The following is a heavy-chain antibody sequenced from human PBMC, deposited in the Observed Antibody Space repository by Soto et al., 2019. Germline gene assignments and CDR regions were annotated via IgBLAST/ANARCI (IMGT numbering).Heavy chain of an antibody. CDR2: ISAYNGNT. D-gene: IGHD3-10*01. V-gene: IGHV1-18*04. J-gene: IGHJ5*02. CDR3: ARGHYITMVRGVWLDP. CDR1: GYTFTSYG. Sequence: ASVKVSCKASGYTFTSYGISWVRQAPGQGLEWMGWISAYNGNTNYAQKLQGRVTMTTDTSTSTAYMELRSLRSDDTAVYYCARGHYITMVRGVWLDPWGKGTLVTVSP.